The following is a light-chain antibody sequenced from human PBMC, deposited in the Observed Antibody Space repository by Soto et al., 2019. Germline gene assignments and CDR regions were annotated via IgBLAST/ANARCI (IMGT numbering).Light chain of an antibody. CDR1: QNIGIY. CDR2: DAS. J-gene: IGKJ1*01. CDR3: QQYTSYFWT. V-gene: IGKV1-5*01. Sequence: DIEMTQSPATLSVSLGDRVTLTCRASQNIGIYLNWYQQEPGQAPKLLIYDASSRDSGVPSRFSGSGSGTEFTLTISSLQPDDFAAYCCQQYTSYFWTFGQGTKVDIK.